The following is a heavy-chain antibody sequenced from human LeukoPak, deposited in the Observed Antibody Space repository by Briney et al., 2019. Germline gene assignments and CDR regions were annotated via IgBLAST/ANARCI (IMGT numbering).Heavy chain of an antibody. CDR3: AKDRGSSTSCPDY. V-gene: IGHV3-30*18. CDR2: ISYDGSNK. J-gene: IGHJ4*02. Sequence: GGSLRLSCAASGFTFSSYGMHWVRQAPGKGLEWVAVISYDGSNKYYADSVKGRFTISRDNSKNTLYLQMNSLRAEDTAVYYCAKDRGSSTSCPDYWGLGTLVTVSS. CDR1: GFTFSSYG. D-gene: IGHD2-2*01.